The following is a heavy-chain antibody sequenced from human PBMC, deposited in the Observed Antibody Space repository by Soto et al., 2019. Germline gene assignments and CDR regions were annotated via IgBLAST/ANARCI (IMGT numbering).Heavy chain of an antibody. CDR1: GYSFTSYW. CDR3: ATSGKLEGEKVYDAFDI. V-gene: IGHV5-51*01. D-gene: IGHD3-10*01. CDR2: IYPGDSDT. J-gene: IGHJ3*02. Sequence: PGGSLKISCKGSGYSFTSYWIGWVRQMPGKGLEWMGIIYPGDSDTRYSPSFQGQVTISADKSISTAYLQWSSLKASDTAMYYCATSGKLEGEKVYDAFDIWGQGTMVTVSS.